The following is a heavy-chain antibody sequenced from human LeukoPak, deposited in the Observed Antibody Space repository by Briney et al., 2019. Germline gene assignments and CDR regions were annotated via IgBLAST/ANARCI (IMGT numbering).Heavy chain of an antibody. Sequence: GGSLRLSCAASGFIFSSYAMHWVRQAPGKGLEWVAVISYDGSNKYYADSVKGRFTISRDNSKNTLYLQVNSLRAEDTAVYYCARRGDGGRSFDYWGQGTLVTVSS. CDR3: ARRGDGGRSFDY. CDR1: GFIFSSYA. V-gene: IGHV3-30*14. CDR2: ISYDGSNK. J-gene: IGHJ4*02. D-gene: IGHD4-23*01.